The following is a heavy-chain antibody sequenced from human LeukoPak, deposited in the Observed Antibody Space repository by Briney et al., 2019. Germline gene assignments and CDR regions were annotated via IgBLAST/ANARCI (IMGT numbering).Heavy chain of an antibody. D-gene: IGHD2-8*01. CDR1: GLSVRGNY. CDR2: LYRDGSA. Sequence: PGGSLRLSCAASGLSVRGNYMSWVRQAPGKGLEWVSVLYRDGSAFYADSVKGRFSISRDNSKNTVYLQMNSLRAEDTAVYYCARLGGHRDCTNGVCYFCDNWGQGIPVTVSS. CDR3: ARLGGHRDCTNGVCYFCDN. V-gene: IGHV3-66*01. J-gene: IGHJ4*02.